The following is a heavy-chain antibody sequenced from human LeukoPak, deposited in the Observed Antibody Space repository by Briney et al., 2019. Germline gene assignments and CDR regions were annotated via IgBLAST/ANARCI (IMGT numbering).Heavy chain of an antibody. CDR2: IWYDGNNK. Sequence: RRALRHSCAPPRVTSTRFIVRSVRDGPRGGLGWVSLIWYDGNNKYYLDSVRGRFTISRDNSKNTLYLQINSLRVEDTAVYYCAKDSNWSDAYYYMDVWGKGTTVTVSS. CDR3: AKDSNWSDAYYYMDV. CDR1: RVTSTRFI. D-gene: IGHD1-20*01. V-gene: IGHV3-33*06. J-gene: IGHJ6*03.